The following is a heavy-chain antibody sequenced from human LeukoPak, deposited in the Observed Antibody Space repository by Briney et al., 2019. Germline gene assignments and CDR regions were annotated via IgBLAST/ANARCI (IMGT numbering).Heavy chain of an antibody. D-gene: IGHD2-2*01. V-gene: IGHV3-48*03. CDR2: IGSSGSTL. CDR3: ARETCTTTRCYYYYYNYMDV. Sequence: GGSLRLSCAAAGFTFRSYEMNWVRQAPGKGLEWISYIGSSGSTLYYADSVKGRFTISRDSAKNSLYLQMTSLTAEDTAVYYCARETCTTTRCYYYYYNYMDVWGKGTTATVSS. J-gene: IGHJ6*03. CDR1: GFTFRSYE.